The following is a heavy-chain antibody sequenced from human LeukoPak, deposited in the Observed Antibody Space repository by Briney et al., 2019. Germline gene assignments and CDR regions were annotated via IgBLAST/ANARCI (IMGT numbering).Heavy chain of an antibody. CDR1: GFTFSDYY. CDR2: ISSSSSYT. D-gene: IGHD6-19*01. Sequence: GGSLRLSCAASGFTFSDYYMSWIRQAPGKGLEWVACISSSSSYTNYADSVKGRYTISRDNARNSVALQMSSLTVEDTAVYYCARELKGSGFDPWGQGTLVTVSS. J-gene: IGHJ5*02. V-gene: IGHV3-11*06. CDR3: ARELKGSGFDP.